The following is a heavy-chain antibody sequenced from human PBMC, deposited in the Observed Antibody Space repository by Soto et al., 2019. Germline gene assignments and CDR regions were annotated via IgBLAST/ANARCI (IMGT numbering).Heavy chain of an antibody. V-gene: IGHV3-23*01. CDR3: AKVPPPYYDFWSCYYTRDTFDY. CDR1: GFTFSSYA. D-gene: IGHD3-3*01. Sequence: PGGSLRLSCAASGFTFSSYAMSWVRQAPGKGLEWVSAISGSGGSTYYADSVKGRFTISRDNSKDTLYLQMNSLRAEDTAVYYCAKVPPPYYDFWSCYYTRDTFDYWGQGTLVTVSS. J-gene: IGHJ4*02. CDR2: ISGSGGST.